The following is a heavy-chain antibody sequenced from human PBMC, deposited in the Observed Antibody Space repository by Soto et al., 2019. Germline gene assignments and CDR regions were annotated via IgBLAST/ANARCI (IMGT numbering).Heavy chain of an antibody. D-gene: IGHD6-19*01. J-gene: IGHJ5*02. Sequence: EVQLLESGGGLVQPGGSLRLSCAASGFNFRNYAMSWVRQAPGQGLERVSTISSGDAFTYYADSVKGRFTIYRDYSKSTLYLQMNTLRAEDTAVYYCAKDRQESSFSWGQGTLVTVSS. CDR3: AKDRQESSFS. CDR2: ISSGDAFT. V-gene: IGHV3-23*01. CDR1: GFNFRNYA.